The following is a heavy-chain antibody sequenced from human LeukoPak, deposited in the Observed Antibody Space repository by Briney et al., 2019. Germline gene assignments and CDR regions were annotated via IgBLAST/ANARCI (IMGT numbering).Heavy chain of an antibody. D-gene: IGHD1-20*01. V-gene: IGHV3-7*01. CDR2: IKQDGSEK. CDR1: GFTFSRYW. Sequence: PGGSLRLSCAASGFTFSRYWMSWVRQAPGKGLEWVANIKQDGSEKYYVDSVKGRFTISRDNAKSSLYLQMNSLRAEDTAVCYCARLLVYNSGGEAFDHWGQGTLVTVSS. J-gene: IGHJ4*02. CDR3: ARLLVYNSGGEAFDH.